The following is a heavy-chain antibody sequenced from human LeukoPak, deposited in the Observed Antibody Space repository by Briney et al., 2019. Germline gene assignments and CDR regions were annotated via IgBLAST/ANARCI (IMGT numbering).Heavy chain of an antibody. J-gene: IGHJ4*02. CDR2: MYMSGST. D-gene: IGHD1-26*01. Sequence: SQTLSLTCTVSGDSISSGSHYWTWIRQPAGKGLEWIGRMYMSGSTNYNPSLKSRVTISADTSKNQFSLKMNSVTAADTAVYYCARDISGSHGAFDYWGQGTLVTVSS. V-gene: IGHV4-61*02. CDR1: GDSISSGSHY. CDR3: ARDISGSHGAFDY.